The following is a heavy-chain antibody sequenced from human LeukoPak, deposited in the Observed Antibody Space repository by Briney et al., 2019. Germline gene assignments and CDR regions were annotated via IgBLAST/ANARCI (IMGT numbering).Heavy chain of an antibody. CDR3: ARDTASYGDPYYFDY. J-gene: IGHJ4*02. CDR1: GGSISSYY. Sequence: PSETLSLTCTVSGGSISSYYWSWIRQPAGKGLEWIGRIYTSGSTNYSPSLKSRVTMSVDTSKNQFSLKLSSVNAADTAVYYGARDTASYGDPYYFDYWGQGTLVTVSS. D-gene: IGHD4-17*01. V-gene: IGHV4-4*07. CDR2: IYTSGST.